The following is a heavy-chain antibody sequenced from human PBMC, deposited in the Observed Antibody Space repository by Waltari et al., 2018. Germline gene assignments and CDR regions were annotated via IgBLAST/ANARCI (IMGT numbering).Heavy chain of an antibody. CDR1: GGSISSYY. D-gene: IGHD1-7*01. V-gene: IGHV4-4*07. Sequence: QVQLQESGPGLVKPSETLSLTCTVSGGSISSYYWSWIRQPAGKGLEWIGRIYTSGSTNYNPSLKSRVTMSVDTSKNQFSLKLSSVTAAETAVYYCAREREIFTGTTRGCAFDIWGQGTMVTVSS. J-gene: IGHJ3*02. CDR2: IYTSGST. CDR3: AREREIFTGTTRGCAFDI.